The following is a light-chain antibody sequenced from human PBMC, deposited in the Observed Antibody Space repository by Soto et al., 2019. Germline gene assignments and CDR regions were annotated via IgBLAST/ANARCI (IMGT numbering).Light chain of an antibody. CDR2: GAS. CDR3: PIYGSSPAT. Sequence: EVVLTQSPGTLSLSPGERATLSCRASHTIINTFLAWYQQKRGQAPRLLIYGASTRATDIPDRFSGSGSGTDFSPTISRRDQHDFTVYYWPIYGSSPATFGQGTKVDIK. CDR1: HTIINTF. J-gene: IGKJ1*01. V-gene: IGKV3-20*01.